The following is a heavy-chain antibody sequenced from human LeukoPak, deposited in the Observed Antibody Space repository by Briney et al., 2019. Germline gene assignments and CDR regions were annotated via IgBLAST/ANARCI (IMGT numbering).Heavy chain of an antibody. CDR1: GCTFNNYW. Sequence: GGSRRLSCAGSGCTFNNYWMDWVRQVGGKGLEWVSRINGDGRSTSYVDYVKGRFTLTRDNAKYTLFLQMNNLGAEDPAVYYCAKDRGAPDFYYYYYGMDVWGQGNTVTVSS. V-gene: IGHV3-74*01. D-gene: IGHD1-14*01. J-gene: IGHJ6*02. CDR2: INGDGRST. CDR3: AKDRGAPDFYYYYYGMDV.